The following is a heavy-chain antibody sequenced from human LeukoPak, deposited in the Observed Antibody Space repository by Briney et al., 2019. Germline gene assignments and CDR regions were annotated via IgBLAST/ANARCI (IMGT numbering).Heavy chain of an antibody. J-gene: IGHJ6*02. CDR1: GFTFSSYW. CDR2: INGDGSST. D-gene: IGHD1-26*01. Sequence: GGSLRLSCAASGFTFSSYWMHWVRHAPGKGLVWVSRINGDGSSTSYADSVKGRFTISRDNAKNTLYLQMNSLRAEDTAVYYCARGPVGATPYYYYGMDVWGQGTTVTVSS. CDR3: ARGPVGATPYYYYGMDV. V-gene: IGHV3-74*01.